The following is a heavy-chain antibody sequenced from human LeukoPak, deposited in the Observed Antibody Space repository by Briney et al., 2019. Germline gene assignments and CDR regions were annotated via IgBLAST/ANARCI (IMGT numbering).Heavy chain of an antibody. CDR2: IKQDGNEK. V-gene: IGHV3-7*01. CDR1: GFTFSSYW. Sequence: QPGGSLRLSCAAAGFTFSSYWMNWGRHAPGKGLEWVANIKQDGNEKHYEDSVKGRFSISRDNAKNSLYLQMDSLRAEDTAVYYCAKEGAYPILNHDSWGQGALVTVSS. D-gene: IGHD3-3*01. J-gene: IGHJ5*01. CDR3: AKEGAYPILNHDS.